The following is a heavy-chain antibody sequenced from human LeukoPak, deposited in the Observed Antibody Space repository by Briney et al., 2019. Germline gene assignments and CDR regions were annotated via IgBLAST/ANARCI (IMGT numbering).Heavy chain of an antibody. CDR1: GFTFSSYW. CDR3: ARLRAGDYFDY. V-gene: IGHV3-7*04. D-gene: IGHD6-19*01. Sequence: GGSLRLSCAASGFTFSSYWMSWVRQAPGKGLEWVANIKEDGSEKYYVDSVKGRLTISRDTAKSSLYLQMNSLRAEDTAVYYYARLRAGDYFDYWGQGTLVTVSS. J-gene: IGHJ4*02. CDR2: IKEDGSEK.